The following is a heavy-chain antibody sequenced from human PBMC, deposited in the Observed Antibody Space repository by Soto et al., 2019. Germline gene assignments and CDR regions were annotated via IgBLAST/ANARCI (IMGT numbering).Heavy chain of an antibody. J-gene: IGHJ4*02. D-gene: IGHD5-18*01. CDR2: ISYDGSNK. V-gene: IGHV3-30*18. CDR3: AKAYGYSYGPVFDY. Sequence: GGSLRLSCAASGFTFSSYGMHWVRQAPGKGLEWVAVISYDGSNKYYADSVKGRFTISRDNSKNTLYLQMNSLRAEDTAVYYCAKAYGYSYGPVFDYWGQGTLVTVSS. CDR1: GFTFSSYG.